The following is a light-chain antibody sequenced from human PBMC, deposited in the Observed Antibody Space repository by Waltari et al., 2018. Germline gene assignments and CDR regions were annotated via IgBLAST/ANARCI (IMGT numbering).Light chain of an antibody. CDR2: EVN. J-gene: IGLJ1*01. CDR1: SSDVGGYNY. V-gene: IGLV2-14*01. Sequence: QSALTQPASVSGSPGQSITISCTGTSSDVGGYNYVSWYQQHPGKAPKLMIYEVNNRPSGVSDRFSGSKSGNTASLTISGLQAKDEADYYCTSYTSSITYVFGTGTKVTVL. CDR3: TSYTSSITYV.